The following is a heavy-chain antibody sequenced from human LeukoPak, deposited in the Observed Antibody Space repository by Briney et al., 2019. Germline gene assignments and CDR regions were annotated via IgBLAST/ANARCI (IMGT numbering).Heavy chain of an antibody. J-gene: IGHJ4*02. CDR2: IKQDGSEK. V-gene: IGHV3-7*03. CDR3: AKIGLTTVTDLLDY. CDR1: GFAFSSYW. Sequence: GGSLRLSCAASGFAFSSYWMSWVRQAPGKGLEWVANIKQDGSEKYYVDSVKGRFTISRDNSKNTLYLQMNSLRAEDTAVYYCAKIGLTTVTDLLDYWGQGTLVTVSS. D-gene: IGHD4-11*01.